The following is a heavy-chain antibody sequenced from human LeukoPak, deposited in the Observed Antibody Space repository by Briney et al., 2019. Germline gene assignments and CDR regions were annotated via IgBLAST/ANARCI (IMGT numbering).Heavy chain of an antibody. D-gene: IGHD2-2*01. CDR2: MTGSGDII. J-gene: IGHJ4*02. V-gene: IGHV3-23*01. CDR1: GFTFRDYA. Sequence: PGGSLRLSCAASGFTFRDYAMTWVRQAPGKGLEWVSSMTGSGDIIHYADSGKGRFTISRDNSKNTLFLQMNSLRAEDTAVYFCAKVTRSSTWDMFFDYWGQGTLVTVCS. CDR3: AKVTRSSTWDMFFDY.